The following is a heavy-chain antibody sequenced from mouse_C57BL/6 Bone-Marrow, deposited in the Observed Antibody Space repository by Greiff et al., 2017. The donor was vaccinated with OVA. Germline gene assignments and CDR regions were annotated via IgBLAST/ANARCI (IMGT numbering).Heavy chain of an antibody. Sequence: VQLQQPGAELVMPGASVKLSCKASGYTFTSYWMHWVKQRPGQGLEWIGEIDPSDSYTNYNQKFKGKSTLTVDKSSSTAYIQLSSLTSEDSAVYYCARDYGNNYYAMDYWGQGTSVTVSS. CDR1: GYTFTSYW. D-gene: IGHD2-1*01. CDR3: ARDYGNNYYAMDY. J-gene: IGHJ4*01. CDR2: IDPSDSYT. V-gene: IGHV1-69*01.